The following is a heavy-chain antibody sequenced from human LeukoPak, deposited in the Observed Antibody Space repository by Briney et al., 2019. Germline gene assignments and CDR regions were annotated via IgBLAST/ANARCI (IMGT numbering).Heavy chain of an antibody. Sequence: SETLSLTCTVSGGSISSSSYYWGWIRQPPGKGLEWIGEINHSGSTNYNPSLKSRVTISVDTSKNQFSLKLSSVTAADTAVYYCARRGAAAATDDYWGQGTLVTVSS. J-gene: IGHJ4*02. CDR1: GGSISSSSYY. CDR3: ARRGAAAATDDY. CDR2: INHSGST. D-gene: IGHD6-13*01. V-gene: IGHV4-39*07.